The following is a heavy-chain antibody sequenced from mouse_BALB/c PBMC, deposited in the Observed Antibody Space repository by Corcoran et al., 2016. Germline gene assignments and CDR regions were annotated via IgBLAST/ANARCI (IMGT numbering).Heavy chain of an antibody. Sequence: QIQLVQSGPELKKPGETVKISCKASGYTFTNYGMNWVKQAPGKGLKWMGWINTYTGEPTYADDFKGRFAFSLETSASTAYLQINNLKNEDTATYFCARNFITTVSPYYAMDYWGQGTSVTVSS. CDR2: INTYTGEP. CDR3: ARNFITTVSPYYAMDY. D-gene: IGHD1-1*01. V-gene: IGHV9-3-1*01. J-gene: IGHJ4*01. CDR1: GYTFTNYG.